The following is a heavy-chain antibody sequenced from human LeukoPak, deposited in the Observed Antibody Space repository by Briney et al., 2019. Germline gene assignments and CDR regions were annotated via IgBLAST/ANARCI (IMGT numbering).Heavy chain of an antibody. V-gene: IGHV3-74*01. J-gene: IGHJ4*02. CDR3: VRDPTRAECRSGSCYLDY. CDR2: ISPDGSQT. D-gene: IGHD2-15*01. Sequence: GGSLRLSCAASGFSLSNYWMHWVRQAPGKGLMWVSQISPDGSQTFYADSVKGRFTISRDNAKNSLYLQMNSLRAEDTAVYYCVRDPTRAECRSGSCYLDYWGQGALVSVSS. CDR1: GFSLSNYW.